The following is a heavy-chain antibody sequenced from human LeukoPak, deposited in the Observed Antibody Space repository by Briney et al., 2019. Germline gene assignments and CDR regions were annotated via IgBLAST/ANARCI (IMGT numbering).Heavy chain of an antibody. CDR2: IYSSVST. CDR1: GGSISSNAYY. D-gene: IGHD1-26*01. J-gene: IGHJ4*02. CDR3: AYSGSYGHLGY. V-gene: IGHV4-39*01. Sequence: SETLSLTCTVSGGSISSNAYYWAWIRQPPGKGLEWIGSIYSSVSTYYNPSLKSRVTISVDTSKNQFFLRLSSVTAADTALYYCAYSGSYGHLGYWGQGIPVTVSS.